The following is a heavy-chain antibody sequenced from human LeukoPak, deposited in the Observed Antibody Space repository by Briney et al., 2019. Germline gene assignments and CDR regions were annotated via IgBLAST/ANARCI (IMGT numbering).Heavy chain of an antibody. CDR1: GGSISSSNYY. J-gene: IGHJ4*02. CDR3: AREAGGLIY. CDR2: IYYSGST. V-gene: IGHV4-39*02. Sequence: SETLSLTCTVSGGSISSSNYYWGWIRQPPGKGLEWIGSIYYSGSTFYNPSLKSRVTIFVDTSKNPLSLKLSSVTAADTAVYYCAREAGGLIYWGQGTLVTVSS. D-gene: IGHD4-23*01.